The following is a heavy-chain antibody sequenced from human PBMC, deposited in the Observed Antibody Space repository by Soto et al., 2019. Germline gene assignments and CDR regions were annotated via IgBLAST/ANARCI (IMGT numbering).Heavy chain of an antibody. D-gene: IGHD3-10*01. V-gene: IGHV4-34*01. CDR3: ARGQRGLLWSNRRDLDV. CDR2: INHSGSN. J-gene: IGHJ6*02. CDR1: GGSFSGYY. Sequence: PSETLSLTCAVSGGSFSGYYWHWIRQPPGKGLEWIGEINHSGSNNYNPSLKSRVTISVDTSKNQFSLKLSSVTAADTAVYYCARGQRGLLWSNRRDLDVWGQGTTVTVSS.